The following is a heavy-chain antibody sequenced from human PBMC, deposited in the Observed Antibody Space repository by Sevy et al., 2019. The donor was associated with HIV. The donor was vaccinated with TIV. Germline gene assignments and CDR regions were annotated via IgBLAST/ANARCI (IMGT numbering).Heavy chain of an antibody. Sequence: GGSLRLSCAASGFTFDDYTMHWVRQAPGKGLEWVSLISWDGGSTYYADSVKGRFTISRDNSKNSLYLQMNILRTEDTALYYCAKGYCSGGSCPSSYFQHWGQGTLVTVSS. CDR3: AKGYCSGGSCPSSYFQH. J-gene: IGHJ1*01. CDR1: GFTFDDYT. V-gene: IGHV3-43*01. CDR2: ISWDGGST. D-gene: IGHD2-15*01.